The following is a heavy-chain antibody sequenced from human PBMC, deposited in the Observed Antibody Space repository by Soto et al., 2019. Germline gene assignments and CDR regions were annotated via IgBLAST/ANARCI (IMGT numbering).Heavy chain of an antibody. D-gene: IGHD6-19*01. CDR1: GFTFSSYG. J-gene: IGHJ6*02. V-gene: IGHV3-30*18. CDR2: ISYDGSNK. CDR3: AKVRTVAPQTYYYYGMEV. Sequence: QVQLVESGGGVVQPGRSLRLSCAASGFTFSSYGMHWVRQAPGKGLEWVAVISYDGSNKYYADSVKGRFTISRDNSKNTLYLQMNSVRAEDTAVYYCAKVRTVAPQTYYYYGMEVWGQGTTVTVSS.